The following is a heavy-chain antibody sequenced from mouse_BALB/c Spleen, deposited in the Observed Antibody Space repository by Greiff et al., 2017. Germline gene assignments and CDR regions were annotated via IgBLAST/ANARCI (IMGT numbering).Heavy chain of an antibody. Sequence: EVQLQQSGPELVKPGASVKMSCKASGYTFTSYVMHWVKQKPGQGLEWIGYINPYNDGTKYNEKFKGKATLTSDKSSSTAYMELSSLTSEDSAVYYCARMYGNSAMDYWGQGTSVTVSS. V-gene: IGHV1-14*01. J-gene: IGHJ4*01. CDR2: INPYNDGT. CDR1: GYTFTSYV. D-gene: IGHD2-10*02. CDR3: ARMYGNSAMDY.